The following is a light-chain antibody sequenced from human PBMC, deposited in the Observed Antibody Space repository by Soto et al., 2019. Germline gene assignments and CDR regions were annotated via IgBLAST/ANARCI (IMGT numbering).Light chain of an antibody. CDR2: DAS. Sequence: EIVLTQSPATLSLSPGERATLSCRASQSVSSYLAWFQQKPGQAPRLLIYDASNRATGIPARFSGSGSGTDFTLTISSLEPEDFAVYYCQQRSNWQRKFGKGIKVEIK. CDR1: QSVSSY. J-gene: IGKJ1*01. CDR3: QQRSNWQRK. V-gene: IGKV3-11*01.